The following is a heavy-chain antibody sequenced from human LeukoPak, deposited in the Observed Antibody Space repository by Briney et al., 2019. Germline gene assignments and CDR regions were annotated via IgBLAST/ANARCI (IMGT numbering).Heavy chain of an antibody. J-gene: IGHJ3*02. CDR3: ARSWHGLDI. CDR1: GFTFSNYR. V-gene: IGHV3-21*01. CDR2: ISSSSGYI. Sequence: SGGSLRLSCAASGFTFSNYRMNWVRQAPGKGLEWVSSISSSSGYIYYADSVKGRFTISRDNAKSSLYLQMNSLRADDTAVYYCARSWHGLDIWGQGTMVTVSS.